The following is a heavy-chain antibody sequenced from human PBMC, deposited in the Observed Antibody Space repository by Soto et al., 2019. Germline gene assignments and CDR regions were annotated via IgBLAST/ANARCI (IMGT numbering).Heavy chain of an antibody. CDR3: VRDGSKSLRDCFDP. Sequence: SETLSLTCSVSGGSMSKFCKSLIRNPAGNGLEGIVRVYGTGTSDYNPSLRSRIAMSVDISKKTFSLRLRSVTAADTGVYYCVRDGSKSLRDCFDPWGQG. D-gene: IGHD4-17*01. J-gene: IGHJ5*02. CDR1: GGSMSKFC. CDR2: VYGTGTS. V-gene: IGHV4-4*07.